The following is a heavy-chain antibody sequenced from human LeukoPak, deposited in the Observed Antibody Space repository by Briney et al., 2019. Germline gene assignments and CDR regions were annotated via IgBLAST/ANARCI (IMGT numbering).Heavy chain of an antibody. Sequence: AGSLRLSCADSGFSFSSYALRWVRQASGQGLEWVSGISLNRGSPYYAPPAKGRFIISRDNSKNTLYLQMNSLRAEDTAVYYCAKDQGYSSSSVAFDIWGQGTMVTVSS. CDR2: ISLNRGSP. CDR1: GFSFSSYA. J-gene: IGHJ3*02. CDR3: AKDQGYSSSSVAFDI. D-gene: IGHD6-6*01. V-gene: IGHV3-23*01.